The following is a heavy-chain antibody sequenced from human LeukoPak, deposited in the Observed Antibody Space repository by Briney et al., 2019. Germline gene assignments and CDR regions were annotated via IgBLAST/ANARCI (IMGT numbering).Heavy chain of an antibody. Sequence: KPSETLSLTCTVSGGSISSYYWSWIRQPPAQGLEWIGYIYYSGSTNYNPSLKSRVTISVDTSKNQFSLKLSSVTAADTAVYYCARDGENQYYFDYWGQGTLVTVSS. CDR2: IYYSGST. V-gene: IGHV4-59*01. J-gene: IGHJ4*02. CDR1: GGSISSYY. D-gene: IGHD1-14*01. CDR3: ARDGENQYYFDY.